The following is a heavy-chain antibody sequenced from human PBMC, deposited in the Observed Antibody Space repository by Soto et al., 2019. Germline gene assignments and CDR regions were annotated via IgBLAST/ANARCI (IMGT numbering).Heavy chain of an antibody. Sequence: EVQLVESGGGLVQPGRSLRLSCTASGFTFGDYAMSWFRQAPGKGLEWVGFIRSTAYGGTTEYAASVKGRFTISRDDSKSIAYLQMNSLKTEDTAVYYCTRVDYSGYELDLFDDWGQGTLVTVSS. CDR2: IRSTAYGGTT. CDR1: GFTFGDYA. J-gene: IGHJ4*02. D-gene: IGHD5-12*01. CDR3: TRVDYSGYELDLFDD. V-gene: IGHV3-49*03.